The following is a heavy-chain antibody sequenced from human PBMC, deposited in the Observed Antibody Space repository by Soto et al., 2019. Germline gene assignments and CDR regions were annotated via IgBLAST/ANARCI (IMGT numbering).Heavy chain of an antibody. Sequence: LRLSCVASGFTLRNYWMAWVRQTPGKGLEFVANIRQDGDEINYVDSVKGRFTISRDNAKNSLFLQMNSLRDEDTAVYYCGTDEWGGAFDIGGQGTMVTGS. V-gene: IGHV3-7*04. J-gene: IGHJ3*02. CDR2: IRQDGDEI. CDR3: GTDEWGGAFDI. D-gene: IGHD3-10*01. CDR1: GFTLRNYW.